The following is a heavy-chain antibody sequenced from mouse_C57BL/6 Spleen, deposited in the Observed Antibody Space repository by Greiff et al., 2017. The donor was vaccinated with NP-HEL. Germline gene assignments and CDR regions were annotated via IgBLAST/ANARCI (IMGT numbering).Heavy chain of an antibody. J-gene: IGHJ4*01. CDR3: ARGHYYAMDY. Sequence: EVQLQQSGPELVKPGASVKISCKASGYTFTDYYMNWVKQSHGKSLEWIGDINPNNGGTSYNQKFKGKATLTVDKSSITAYMELRSLTSEDSAVYYCARGHYYAMDYWGQGTSVTVSS. V-gene: IGHV1-26*01. CDR1: GYTFTDYY. CDR2: INPNNGGT.